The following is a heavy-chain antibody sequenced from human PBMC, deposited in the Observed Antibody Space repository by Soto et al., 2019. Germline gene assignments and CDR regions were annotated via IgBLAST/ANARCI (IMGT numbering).Heavy chain of an antibody. D-gene: IGHD6-19*01. J-gene: IGHJ4*02. Sequence: QVQLVQSGAEVKKPGASVKVSCKAPGYTFTGSYIHWGRKAPGQGLEGMGWINPNSGGTNYAQKFQGWVTMTRDTSISTAYMELSRLRSDDTAVYYCARSEDLRYSSGWYYFDYWGQGTLVTVSS. CDR3: ARSEDLRYSSGWYYFDY. V-gene: IGHV1-2*04. CDR2: INPNSGGT. CDR1: GYTFTGSY.